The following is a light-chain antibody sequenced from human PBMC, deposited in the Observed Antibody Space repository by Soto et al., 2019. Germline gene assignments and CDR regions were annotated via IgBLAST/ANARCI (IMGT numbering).Light chain of an antibody. Sequence: QSALTQPASVSGSPGQSITISCTGTSSDVGGYNYVSWYQQHPGKAPKLMIYDVNNRTSGVSNRFSGSKSGNTASLTISGLKAEDEADYYCISYTGSSTYVVFGGGTKLTVL. J-gene: IGLJ2*01. CDR3: ISYTGSSTYVV. CDR2: DVN. CDR1: SSDVGGYNY. V-gene: IGLV2-14*01.